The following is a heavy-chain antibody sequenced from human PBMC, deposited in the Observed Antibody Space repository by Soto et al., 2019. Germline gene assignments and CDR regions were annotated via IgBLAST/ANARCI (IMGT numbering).Heavy chain of an antibody. Sequence: GGSLRLSCAASGFTFSSYGMHWVRQAPGKGLEWVAVIWYDGSNKYYADSVKGRFTISRDNSKNTLYLQMNSLRAEDTAVYYRASDRAVADSSPGAPSAFDYWGQGTLVTVSS. CDR3: ASDRAVADSSPGAPSAFDY. J-gene: IGHJ4*02. CDR1: GFTFSSYG. V-gene: IGHV3-33*01. D-gene: IGHD2-15*01. CDR2: IWYDGSNK.